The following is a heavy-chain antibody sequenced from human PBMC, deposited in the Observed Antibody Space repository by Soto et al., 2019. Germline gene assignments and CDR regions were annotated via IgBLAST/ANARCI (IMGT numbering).Heavy chain of an antibody. V-gene: IGHV2-5*02. J-gene: IGHJ4*02. CDR3: AHRILRTVFGLVTTTAIYFDF. CDR1: GFSLTTSGVG. D-gene: IGHD3-3*01. Sequence: QITLNESGPTVVKPAETLTLTCTFSGFSLTTSGVGVGWIRQSPGKPPNGFDLIFWVDDKRYSASLKSRLTITKDTSKNQVVLTMASVDPADTATYYCAHRILRTVFGLVTTTAIYFDFWGQGTPVVVSS. CDR2: IFWVDDK.